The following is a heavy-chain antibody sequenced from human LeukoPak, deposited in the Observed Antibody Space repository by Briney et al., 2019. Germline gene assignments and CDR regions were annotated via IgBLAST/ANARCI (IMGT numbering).Heavy chain of an antibody. Sequence: PGGSLRLSCAASGFTFSSYWMHWVRHAPGKGLVWVSRINSDGSSTSYADSVKGRFTISRDNAKNTLYLQMNSLRAEDTAVYYCASRSDNDFWSGYYPSWYYYYGMDVWGQGTTVTVSS. CDR3: ASRSDNDFWSGYYPSWYYYYGMDV. J-gene: IGHJ6*02. CDR1: GFTFSSYW. CDR2: INSDGSST. V-gene: IGHV3-74*01. D-gene: IGHD3-3*01.